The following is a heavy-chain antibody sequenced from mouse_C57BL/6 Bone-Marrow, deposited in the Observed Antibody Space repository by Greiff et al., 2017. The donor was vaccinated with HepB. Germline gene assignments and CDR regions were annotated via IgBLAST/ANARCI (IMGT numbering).Heavy chain of an antibody. Sequence: QVQLQQPGAELVKPGASVKLSCKASGYTFTSDWVHWVKQRSGRGLEWNGRIDPNSGGTKYNEKFKSKDTLTVDKHSSTAYMQLSSLTSEDSAVYYCATRWAMDYWGQGTSVTVSS. CDR2: IDPNSGGT. V-gene: IGHV1-72*01. CDR1: GYTFTSDW. CDR3: ATRWAMDY. J-gene: IGHJ4*01. D-gene: IGHD1-1*02.